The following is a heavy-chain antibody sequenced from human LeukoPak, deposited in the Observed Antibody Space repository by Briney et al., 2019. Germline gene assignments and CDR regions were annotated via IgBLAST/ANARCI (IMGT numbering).Heavy chain of an antibody. CDR1: GYTFTSYD. V-gene: IGHV1-8*03. D-gene: IGHD3-3*01. CDR2: MNPNSGNT. CDR3: ARHTTIFGVVTLPDNWFDP. Sequence: GASVKVSCKASGYTFTSYDINWVRQATGQGLEWMGWMNPNSGNTGYAQKFQGRVTITRNTSISTAYMELSSLRSEDTAVYYCARHTTIFGVVTLPDNWFDPWGQGTLVTVSS. J-gene: IGHJ5*02.